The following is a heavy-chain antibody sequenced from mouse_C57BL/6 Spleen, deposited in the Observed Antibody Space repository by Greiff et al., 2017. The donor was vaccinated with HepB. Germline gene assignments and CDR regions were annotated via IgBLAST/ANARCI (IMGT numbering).Heavy chain of an antibody. CDR2: INYDGSST. Sequence: EVKVVESEGGLVQPGSSMKLSCTASGFTFSDYYMAWVRQVPEKGLEWVANINYDGSSTYYLDSLKSRFIISRDNAKNILYLQMSSLKSEDTATYYCARDRGIYDGYPYAMDYWGQGTSVTVSS. D-gene: IGHD2-3*01. CDR1: GFTFSDYY. V-gene: IGHV5-16*01. J-gene: IGHJ4*01. CDR3: ARDRGIYDGYPYAMDY.